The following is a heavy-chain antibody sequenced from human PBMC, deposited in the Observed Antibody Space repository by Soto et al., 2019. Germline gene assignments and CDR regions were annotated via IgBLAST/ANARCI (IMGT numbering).Heavy chain of an antibody. CDR2: INPDTGGT. V-gene: IGHV1-2*02. CDR3: TRKVATFNFNL. CDR1: GYTFSGYY. J-gene: IGHJ4*02. D-gene: IGHD5-12*01. Sequence: ASVKVSCKASGYTFSGYYLHWVRQAPGQGLEWMGWINPDTGGTNYAEKFQGRVTMTRDTSISTAYLEVNGLTSDDTAVFYGTRKVATFNFNLWGQGTQVTVSS.